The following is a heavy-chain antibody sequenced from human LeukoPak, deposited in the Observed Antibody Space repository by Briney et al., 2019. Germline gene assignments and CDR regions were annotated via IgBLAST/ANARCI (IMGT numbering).Heavy chain of an antibody. CDR2: ISSSGSTI. Sequence: GGSLRLSCAASGFTFSGYYMSWIRQAPGKGLERVSYISSSGSTIYYADSVKGRFTISRDNAKNSLYLQMNSLRAEDTAVYYCARDNCSGGSCYNPWGQGTLVTVSS. CDR3: ARDNCSGGSCYNP. J-gene: IGHJ5*02. CDR1: GFTFSGYY. V-gene: IGHV3-11*01. D-gene: IGHD2-15*01.